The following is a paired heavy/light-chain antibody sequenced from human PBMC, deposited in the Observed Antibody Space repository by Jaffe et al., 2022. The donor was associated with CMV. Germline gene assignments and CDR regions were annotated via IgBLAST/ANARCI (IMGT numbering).Heavy chain of an antibody. CDR2: IRNKANGYST. Sequence: EVQLVESGGGLVQPGGSLRLSCVGSGFTFSDHYIDWVRQAPGKGLEWLGRIRNKANGYSTEYATSVKGRFTVSRDDSRDSVYLQMNSLKTEDTAAYFCTRVRLGNQKYFDYWGQGTLVTVSS. CDR1: GFTFSDHY. J-gene: IGHJ4*02. CDR3: TRVRLGNQKYFDY. V-gene: IGHV3-72*01. D-gene: IGHD7-27*01.
Light chain of an antibody. CDR1: QTVSSSF. Sequence: ELVLTQSPGTLSLSAGERATLSCRASQTVSSSFLAWYQQKPGQAPRLLIYTVSSRATGVPDRFSGSGSGTDFTLTISRLEPEDFAVYYCQQYGQSALTFGGGTKVEIK. J-gene: IGKJ4*01. CDR3: QQYGQSALT. V-gene: IGKV3-20*01. CDR2: TVS.